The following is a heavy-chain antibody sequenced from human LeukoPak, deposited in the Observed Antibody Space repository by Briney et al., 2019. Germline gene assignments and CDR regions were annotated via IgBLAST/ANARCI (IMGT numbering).Heavy chain of an antibody. J-gene: IGHJ4*02. CDR1: GGSFSGYY. Sequence: PSETLSLTCAVYGGSFSGYYWSWIRQPPGKGLEWIGYIYYSGSTNYNPSLKSRVTISVDTSKNQFSLKLSSVTAADTAVYYCARGRGGTAMVDYWGQGTLATVSS. V-gene: IGHV4-59*01. CDR3: ARGRGGTAMVDY. D-gene: IGHD5-18*01. CDR2: IYYSGST.